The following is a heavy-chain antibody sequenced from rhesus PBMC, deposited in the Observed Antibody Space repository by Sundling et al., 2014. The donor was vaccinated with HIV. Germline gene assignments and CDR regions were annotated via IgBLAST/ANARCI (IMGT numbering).Heavy chain of an antibody. CDR2: IYGSGGST. D-gene: IGHD2-21*01. J-gene: IGHJ5-1*01. CDR3: ARLLVGSFDV. Sequence: QVQLQESGPAVVKPSETLSLTCAVSGDSISSSNWWNWIRQSPGKGLEWIGGIYGSGGSTEYNPSLKSRVTISKDTSKNQFSLKLNSVTAADTAVYFCARLLVGSFDVWGPGVLVTVSS. V-gene: IGHV4-93*01. CDR1: GDSISSSNW.